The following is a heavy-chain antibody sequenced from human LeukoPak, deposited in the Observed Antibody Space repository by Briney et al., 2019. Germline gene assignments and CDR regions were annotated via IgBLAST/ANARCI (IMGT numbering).Heavy chain of an antibody. CDR3: ARIREGYYYMDV. V-gene: IGHV1-18*01. Sequence: ASVKVSCKASGYTFTSYGISWVRQAPGQGLEWMGWISAYNGNANYAQKLQGRVTMTTDTSTSTAYMELRSLRSDDTAVYYCARIREGYYYMDVWGKGTTVTVSS. CDR2: ISAYNGNA. CDR1: GYTFTSYG. J-gene: IGHJ6*03.